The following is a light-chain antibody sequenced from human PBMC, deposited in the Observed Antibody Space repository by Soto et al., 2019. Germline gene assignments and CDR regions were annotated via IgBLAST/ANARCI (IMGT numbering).Light chain of an antibody. CDR3: QQRYRTRRT. V-gene: IGKV1-39*01. CDR1: QSISSY. CDR2: AAS. J-gene: IGKJ1*01. Sequence: DIQMTQSPSSLSASVGDRVTITCRASQSISSYLNWYQQKPGKAPKLLIYAASSLQSGVPSRFSGSGSGTNFTLTISCLQAEVFSTDYCQQRYRTRRTYGQGTK.